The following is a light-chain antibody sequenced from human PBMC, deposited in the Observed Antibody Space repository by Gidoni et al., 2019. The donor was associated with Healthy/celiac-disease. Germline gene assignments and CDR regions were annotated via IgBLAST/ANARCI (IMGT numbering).Light chain of an antibody. V-gene: IGKV3-11*01. CDR2: GAS. CDR3: QQRSNWIT. Sequence: PPPRSLSPGKSATLTCGASQGVSSSLAWYQQKPGQAPGLLIYGASNRATGIPARFSGSGSGTDFTLTISSLEPKDFAVYYCQQRSNWITFGQGTRLEIK. CDR1: QGVSSS. J-gene: IGKJ5*01.